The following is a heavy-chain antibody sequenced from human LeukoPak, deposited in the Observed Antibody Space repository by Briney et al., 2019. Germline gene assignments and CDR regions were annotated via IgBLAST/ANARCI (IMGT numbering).Heavy chain of an antibody. Sequence: PADTLSLTCTVSGGSISSYYWSWIRQPPGKRLESIGYMHDRRYTSYNPSLKSRVSLSVDTSKNHISLRLRSVTAADTAVYYCARGLEGSTTNDYWGQGALVTVSS. V-gene: IGHV4-59*07. CDR1: GGSISSYY. CDR2: MHDRRYT. CDR3: ARGLEGSTTNDY. D-gene: IGHD1-26*01. J-gene: IGHJ4*02.